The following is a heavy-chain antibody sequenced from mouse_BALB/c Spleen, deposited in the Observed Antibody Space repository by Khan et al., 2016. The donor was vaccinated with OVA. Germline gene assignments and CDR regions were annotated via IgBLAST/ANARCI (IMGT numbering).Heavy chain of an antibody. D-gene: IGHD1-3*01. J-gene: IGHJ2*01. CDR2: ISSGVDYT. CDR1: GFTFSSYI. Sequence: ELVESGGDLVKPGGSLKLSCAASGFTFSSYIMSSVFPTLHKRLEWVASISSGVDYTYYPDRVKGRFTISGDTAKNALYLQLRILKSEDTAMYYGERSDIWGQGTTLTVSS. CDR3: ERSDI. V-gene: IGHV5-6*01.